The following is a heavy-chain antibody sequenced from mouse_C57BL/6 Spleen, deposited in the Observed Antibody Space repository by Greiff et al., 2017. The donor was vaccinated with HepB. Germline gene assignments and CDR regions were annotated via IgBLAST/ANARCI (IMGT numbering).Heavy chain of an antibody. CDR2: IDPENGDT. CDR3: TTDSSGEFAY. D-gene: IGHD3-2*02. Sequence: VQLQQSGAELVRPGASVKLSCTASGFNIKDDYMHWVKQRPEQGLEWIGWIDPENGDTEYASKFQGKATITADTSSNTAYLQLSSLTSEDTAVYYCTTDSSGEFAYWGQGTLVTVSA. J-gene: IGHJ3*01. V-gene: IGHV14-4*01. CDR1: GFNIKDDY.